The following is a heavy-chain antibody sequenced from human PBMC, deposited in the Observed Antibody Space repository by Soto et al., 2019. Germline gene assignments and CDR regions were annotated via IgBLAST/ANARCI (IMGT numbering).Heavy chain of an antibody. CDR3: AKTRLAGDPKSDAFDI. D-gene: IGHD4-17*01. CDR1: GFTFSSYG. V-gene: IGHV3-30*18. CDR2: ISYDGSNK. Sequence: QVQLVESGGGVVQPGRSLRLSCAASGFTFSSYGMHWVRQAPGKGLEWVAVISYDGSNKYYADSVKGRFTISRDNSKNTLYLQMNSLRAEDTAVYYCAKTRLAGDPKSDAFDIWGQGKMVTVSS. J-gene: IGHJ3*02.